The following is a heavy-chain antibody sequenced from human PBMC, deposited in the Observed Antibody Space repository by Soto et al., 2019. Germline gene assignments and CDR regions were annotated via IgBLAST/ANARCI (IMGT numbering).Heavy chain of an antibody. D-gene: IGHD2-8*01. Sequence: QVHLVQSVVEVKTPGASVKVSCQASGYTFFTYDISWVRQAPGQGREWMGWISTYSGDTKYAQKFHGRVTMSTDTSTTTAYLELRSLRSDDTAVYYCARHHGTKTSENRFDPWGQGTLVNVSS. CDR2: ISTYSGDT. CDR1: GYTFFTYD. J-gene: IGHJ5*02. CDR3: ARHHGTKTSENRFDP. V-gene: IGHV1-18*01.